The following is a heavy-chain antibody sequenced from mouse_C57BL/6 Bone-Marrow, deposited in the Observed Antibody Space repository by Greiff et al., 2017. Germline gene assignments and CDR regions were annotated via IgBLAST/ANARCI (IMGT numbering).Heavy chain of an antibody. D-gene: IGHD2-3*01. J-gene: IGHJ1*03. CDR2: ISNLAYSI. Sequence: DVMLVESGGGLVQPGGSLKLSCAASGFTFSDYGMAWVRQAPRKGPEWVAFISNLAYSIYYADTVTGRFTISRENAKNTLYLEMSSLRSEDTAMYYCARHGYYREWYFDVWGTGTTVTVSS. V-gene: IGHV5-15*01. CDR1: GFTFSDYG. CDR3: ARHGYYREWYFDV.